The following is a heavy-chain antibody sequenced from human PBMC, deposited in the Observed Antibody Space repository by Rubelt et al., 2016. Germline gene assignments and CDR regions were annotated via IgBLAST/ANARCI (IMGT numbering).Heavy chain of an antibody. CDR1: GFTFSSYA. Sequence: EVHLVESGGGLVQPGGSLRLSCAASGFTFSSYAMNWVRQAPGKGLEWVSAISGSGGATYYADSVKGRFTISRDTAQNSLYLQMNSLRVEDTGVYDCVRSSETGAVAGRGWFDSWGQGTLVIVSS. CDR3: VRSSETGAVAGRGWFDS. CDR2: ISGSGGAT. V-gene: IGHV3-23*04. J-gene: IGHJ5*01. D-gene: IGHD6-13*01.